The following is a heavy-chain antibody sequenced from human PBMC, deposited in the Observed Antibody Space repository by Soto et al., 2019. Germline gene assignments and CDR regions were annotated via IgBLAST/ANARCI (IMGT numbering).Heavy chain of an antibody. V-gene: IGHV5-51*01. Sequence: PGASLKISCKGSGFTFAKSWIGWVRQMPGKGLEWMGIIYPDQSDTRYGPSFQGQVTIAADKSNSAAHLQWSSLKASDTAIYYCARQGYDTSGYPDAFDLWGQGTMVTVSS. D-gene: IGHD3-22*01. CDR2: IYPDQSDT. CDR1: GFTFAKSW. J-gene: IGHJ3*01. CDR3: ARQGYDTSGYPDAFDL.